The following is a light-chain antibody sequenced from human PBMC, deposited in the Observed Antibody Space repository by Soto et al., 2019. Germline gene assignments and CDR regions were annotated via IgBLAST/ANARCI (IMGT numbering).Light chain of an antibody. V-gene: IGKV1-9*01. CDR2: GAS. CDR3: QQLMSYPIT. J-gene: IGKJ5*01. CDR1: QDISSY. Sequence: DIQMTQSQSSLSASVGDRVTITFQASQDISSYLAWYQQKPRKAPEVLIFGASTLQSGVPSRFSGSGSGTECTLTISSLQPEDVATYYCQQLMSYPITFGQGTRLEI.